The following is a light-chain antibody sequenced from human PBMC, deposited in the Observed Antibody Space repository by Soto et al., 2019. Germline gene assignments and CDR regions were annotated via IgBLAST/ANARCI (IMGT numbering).Light chain of an antibody. J-gene: IGKJ4*01. Sequence: EIVLTQSPGTLSLSPGERATLSCRASQSVSSSYLAWYQQKPGQAPRLLIYGASSRDTGIPDRFSGSGSGTDFTLTISRLEPEDFAVYYCQQYDSSPLAFGGGTKVDIK. CDR2: GAS. V-gene: IGKV3-20*01. CDR1: QSVSSSY. CDR3: QQYDSSPLA.